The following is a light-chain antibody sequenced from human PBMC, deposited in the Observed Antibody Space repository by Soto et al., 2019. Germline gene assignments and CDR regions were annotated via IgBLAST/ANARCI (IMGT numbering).Light chain of an antibody. Sequence: QSALTQPASVSGSPGQSITISCTGTSGDVGVYNYVSWYQQHPGKAPKLMIYDVNNRPSGVSNRFSGSKSGNTASLTISGLEAEDEADYYCSSYTPSSTWVFGGGTKLTVL. CDR1: SGDVGVYNY. CDR2: DVN. CDR3: SSYTPSSTWV. V-gene: IGLV2-14*01. J-gene: IGLJ3*02.